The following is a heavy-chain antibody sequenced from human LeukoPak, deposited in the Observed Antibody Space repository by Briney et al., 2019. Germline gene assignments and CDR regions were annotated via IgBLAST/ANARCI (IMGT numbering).Heavy chain of an antibody. V-gene: IGHV3-66*02. Sequence: PGGSLRLSCAASGFTVSSNYMSWVRQAPGEGLEWVSVIYSGGSTYYADSVKGRFTISRDNTKNTLYLQMNSLIAEDTAVYYCARENTAMVAFDYWGQGTLVTVSS. D-gene: IGHD5-18*01. CDR3: ARENTAMVAFDY. CDR2: IYSGGST. CDR1: GFTVSSNY. J-gene: IGHJ4*02.